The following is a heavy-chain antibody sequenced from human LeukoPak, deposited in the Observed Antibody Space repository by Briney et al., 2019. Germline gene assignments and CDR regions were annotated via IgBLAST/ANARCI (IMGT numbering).Heavy chain of an antibody. D-gene: IGHD6-19*01. CDR2: IKQDGSEK. CDR3: CAVAGLYYFDY. Sequence: GGSLRLSCAASGFTFSSYWMCWVRQAPGKGLEWVANIKQDGSEKYYVDSVKGRFTISRDNAKNSLYLQMNSLRAEDTAVYYCCAVAGLYYFDYWGQGTLVTVSS. J-gene: IGHJ4*02. V-gene: IGHV3-7*01. CDR1: GFTFSSYW.